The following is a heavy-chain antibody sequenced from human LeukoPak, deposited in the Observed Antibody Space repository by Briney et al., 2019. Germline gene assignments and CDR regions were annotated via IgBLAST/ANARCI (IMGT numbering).Heavy chain of an antibody. CDR1: GGSFSGYY. D-gene: IGHD3-22*01. CDR2: INHSGST. V-gene: IGHV4-34*01. CDR3: ARGYDSSGYFDY. Sequence: SETLSLTCAVYGGSFSGYYWSWIRQPPGKGLEWIGEINHSGSTNYNPSLKSRVTISVDTSKNQFSLKLSSVTAADTAVYYCARGYDSSGYFDYWGQGTLVTVSS. J-gene: IGHJ4*02.